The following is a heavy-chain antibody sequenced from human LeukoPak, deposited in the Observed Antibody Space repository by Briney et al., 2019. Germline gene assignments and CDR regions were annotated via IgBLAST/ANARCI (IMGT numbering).Heavy chain of an antibody. Sequence: PGRSLRLSCAASGFTVSANYLTWVRQAPGKGLEWVSIYSGGSTNYADSVRGRFTISRDNSKNTLYLQMNSLRVEDTAIYFCARDLFSYAMNVWGRGTPVTVSS. CDR2: YSGGST. J-gene: IGHJ6*02. V-gene: IGHV3-53*01. CDR1: GFTVSANY. CDR3: ARDLFSYAMNV.